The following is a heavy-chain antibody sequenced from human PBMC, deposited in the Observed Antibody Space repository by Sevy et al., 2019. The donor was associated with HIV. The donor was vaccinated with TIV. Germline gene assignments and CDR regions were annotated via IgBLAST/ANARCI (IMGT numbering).Heavy chain of an antibody. J-gene: IGHJ4*02. CDR3: ARVWLNSGVF. V-gene: IGHV3-53*01. D-gene: IGHD1-26*01. CDR2: IYSGGTT. Sequence: GGSLRLSCAAPGFTVSTSYMTWVRQAPGKGLESVSVIYSGGTTYYADSVKGRFTIPRDNSKNTLYLQMNSLRAEDTAVYYCARVWLNSGVFWGQGTLVTVSS. CDR1: GFTVSTSY.